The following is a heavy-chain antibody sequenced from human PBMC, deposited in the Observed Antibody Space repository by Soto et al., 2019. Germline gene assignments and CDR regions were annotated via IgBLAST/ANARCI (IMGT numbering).Heavy chain of an antibody. J-gene: IGHJ4*02. Sequence: QVQLVQSVAEVKKPESSVKVSCKTSGGTFVRHVISWVRQAPGQGPEWMGKINPLSGISNYAQKFQDRVTFTADTDSSTAYMELSSLRSDDTAVYYCATPACAATWCSPSHNLDHWGQGTLVTVSS. V-gene: IGHV1-69*09. CDR2: INPLSGIS. CDR3: ATPACAATWCSPSHNLDH. D-gene: IGHD2-2*01. CDR1: GGTFVRHV.